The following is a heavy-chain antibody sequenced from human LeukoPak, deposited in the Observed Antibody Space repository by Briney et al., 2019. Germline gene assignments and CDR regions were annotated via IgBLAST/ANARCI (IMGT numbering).Heavy chain of an antibody. CDR3: ARRSSSAYIDY. CDR1: TITFSNYL. D-gene: IGHD2-2*01. V-gene: IGHV3-74*01. CDR2: INSDGSST. Sequence: GGSLRLSCAASTITFSNYLMHWVRQAPGKGLVWVSRINSDGSSTSYADSVKGRFTISRDNAKNTLYLQMNSLRAEDTAIYYCARRSSSAYIDYWGQGTLVTVSS. J-gene: IGHJ4*02.